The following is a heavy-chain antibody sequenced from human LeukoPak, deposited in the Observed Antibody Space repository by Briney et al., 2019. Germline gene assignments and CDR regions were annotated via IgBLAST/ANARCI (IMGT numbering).Heavy chain of an antibody. J-gene: IGHJ3*02. CDR3: ARNRMATIVRDAYDI. Sequence: SETLSLTCTVSDVSISSYYWSWIRQPPGKGLEWIGYIYYSGSTNYNPSLKSRVTISVDTSKNQFSLKLSSVTAADTAVYYCARNRMATIVRDAYDIWGQGTMVTVSS. CDR1: DVSISSYY. V-gene: IGHV4-59*01. D-gene: IGHD5-24*01. CDR2: IYYSGST.